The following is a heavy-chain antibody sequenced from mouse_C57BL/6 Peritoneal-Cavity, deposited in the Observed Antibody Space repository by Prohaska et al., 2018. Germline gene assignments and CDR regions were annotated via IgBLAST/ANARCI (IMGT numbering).Heavy chain of an antibody. CDR3: MRYGGYWYYAV. CDR1: WFTFIGFW. CDR2: INVDGGAI. V-gene: IGHV11-2*01. Sequence: DVQLLDTRGGLVQPGGSRGLSCEGSWFTFIGFWMSWVRQTPWKTLELIGDINVDGGAINYAPVIKDLFTIFRNNVKSTVYMQMCNVRSEDTATYFCMRYGGYWYYAVWGTGTTVTVSS. J-gene: IGHJ1*03. D-gene: IGHD1-1*02.